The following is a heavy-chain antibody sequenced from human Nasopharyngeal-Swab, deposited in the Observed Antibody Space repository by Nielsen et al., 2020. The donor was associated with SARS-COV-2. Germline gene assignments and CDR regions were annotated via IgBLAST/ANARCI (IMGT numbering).Heavy chain of an antibody. V-gene: IGHV3-9*01. Sequence: SLKISCVASGFSFDDYAMHWVRQVPGKGLEWVSGISWNSGSIGYADSVKGRFTISRDNARNSLYLQMNSLRGEDTALYYCAKEDSSSSVPDYWGQGTLVTVSS. CDR2: ISWNSGSI. D-gene: IGHD6-6*01. CDR1: GFSFDDYA. CDR3: AKEDSSSSVPDY. J-gene: IGHJ4*02.